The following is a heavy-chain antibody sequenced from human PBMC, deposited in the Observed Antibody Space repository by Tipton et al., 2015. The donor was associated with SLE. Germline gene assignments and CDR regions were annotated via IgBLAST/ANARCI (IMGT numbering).Heavy chain of an antibody. CDR1: GGSISTTPYF. D-gene: IGHD4-11*01. CDR2: IYYSGST. Sequence: TLSLTCTVSGGSISTTPYFWGWIRQPPGKGLERIGSIYYSGSTYYDPSLKSRVTISLDTSKNQFSLKLTSVTAADTAVYYCASSQCGNYIFYSYGMYVWGRGTTVTVSS. CDR3: ASSQCGNYIFYSYGMYV. V-gene: IGHV4-39*07. J-gene: IGHJ6*02.